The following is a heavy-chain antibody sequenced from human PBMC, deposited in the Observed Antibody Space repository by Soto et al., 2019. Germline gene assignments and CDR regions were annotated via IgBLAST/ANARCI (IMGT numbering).Heavy chain of an antibody. J-gene: IGHJ4*02. CDR3: ANFYYDCWSGYYTKGGWGK. V-gene: IGHV3-30*18. D-gene: IGHD3-3*01. Sequence: PEGSLRLSCAASGFTLSTCVMHWVRQAPGKGLEWVAVISYDGTNKYYADSVKGRFTISRDNSKNTLYLQMNSMRAEDTAVYYCANFYYDCWSGYYTKGGWGKWGQGTMVRVYS. CDR1: GFTLSTCV. CDR2: ISYDGTNK.